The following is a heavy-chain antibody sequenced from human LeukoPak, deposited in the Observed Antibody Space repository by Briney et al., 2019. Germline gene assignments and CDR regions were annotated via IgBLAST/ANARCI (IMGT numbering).Heavy chain of an antibody. J-gene: IGHJ4*02. D-gene: IGHD1-7*01. V-gene: IGHV4-59*08. CDR2: IYYSGST. CDR3: ARRNGRTIDY. Sequence: PSETLSLTCTVSGGSISSYYWSWIRQPPGKGLEWIGYIYYSGSTNYNPSLKSRVTISVDTSKNQFSLKLSSVTAADTAVYYCARRNGRTIDYWGQGTLVTVSS. CDR1: GGSISSYY.